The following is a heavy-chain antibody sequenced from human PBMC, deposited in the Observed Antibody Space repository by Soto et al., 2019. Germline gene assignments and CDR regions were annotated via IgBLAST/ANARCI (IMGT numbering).Heavy chain of an antibody. CDR1: GGSISSGGYY. D-gene: IGHD2-15*01. V-gene: IGHV4-39*07. J-gene: IGHJ4*02. CDR3: ARVGVVVVVAALDY. CDR2: INHSGST. Sequence: ETLSLTCTVSGGSISSGGYYWSWIRQPPGKGLEWIGEINHSGSTNYNPSLKSRVTISVDTSKNQFSLKLSSVTAADTAVYYCARVGVVVVVAALDYWGQGTLVTVSS.